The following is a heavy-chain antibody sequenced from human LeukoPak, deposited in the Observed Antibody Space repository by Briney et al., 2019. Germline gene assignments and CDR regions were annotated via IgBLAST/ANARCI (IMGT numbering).Heavy chain of an antibody. V-gene: IGHV1-2*04. Sequence: ASVKVSCKASGYTFTGYYMHWVRQAPGQGLEWMGWSNPNSGGTNYAQKFQGWVTMTRDTSISTAYMELSRLRSDDTAVYYCARGLGYCSGGSCGYDAFDIWGQGTMATVSS. CDR3: ARGLGYCSGGSCGYDAFDI. CDR2: SNPNSGGT. D-gene: IGHD2-15*01. J-gene: IGHJ3*02. CDR1: GYTFTGYY.